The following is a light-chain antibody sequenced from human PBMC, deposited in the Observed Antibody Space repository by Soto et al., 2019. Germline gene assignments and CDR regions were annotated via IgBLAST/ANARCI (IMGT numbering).Light chain of an antibody. CDR1: QIISNS. Sequence: DIPMTQSPSSLSASVGDRVTITCRASQIISNSLHCYQQKPGKAPNLLIYDAANLQSGVPSRFCGGGSGTDYTLTISSLQPEDFATYYCHQSYSISSFAFGQGTKLEIK. CDR3: HQSYSISSFA. V-gene: IGKV1-39*01. CDR2: DAA. J-gene: IGKJ2*01.